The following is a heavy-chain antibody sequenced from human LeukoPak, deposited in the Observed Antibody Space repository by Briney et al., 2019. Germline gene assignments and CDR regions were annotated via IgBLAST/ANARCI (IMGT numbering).Heavy chain of an antibody. V-gene: IGHV3-7*01. D-gene: IGHD2-15*01. CDR3: AGGQDWHFDL. CDR1: GITFSSLW. CDR2: IKHDGSEE. J-gene: IGHJ2*01. Sequence: GGSLRLSCEVSGITFSSLWMSWFRQAPGKGLEWVADIKHDGSEEHYVASVKGRFTISRDNAKLYLQLNSLRADDTAVYYCAGGQDWHFDLSGLGTLITVSS.